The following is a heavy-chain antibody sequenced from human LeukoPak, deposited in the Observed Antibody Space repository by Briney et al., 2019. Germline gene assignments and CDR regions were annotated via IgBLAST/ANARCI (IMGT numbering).Heavy chain of an antibody. J-gene: IGHJ1*01. CDR2: IYYSGST. CDR1: SRSISSYY. CDR3: ASLRYLGSGEDQEYFQH. V-gene: IGHV4-59*01. D-gene: IGHD6-19*01. Sequence: PSETLSLTCTFCSRSISSYYWSWIRQPPGKGLEWIGYIYYSGSTNYNPSLKSRVTISVDTSKNQFSLKLSSVTAADTAVYYCASLRYLGSGEDQEYFQHWGQGTLVTVSS.